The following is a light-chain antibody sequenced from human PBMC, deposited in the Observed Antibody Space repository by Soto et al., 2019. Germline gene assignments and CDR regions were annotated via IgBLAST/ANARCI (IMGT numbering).Light chain of an antibody. CDR3: QSYDNSLSHVV. J-gene: IGLJ2*01. CDR1: SSNIGSFYD. CDR2: GDN. Sequence: QSVLTQPPSVSGAPGQRVTIPCTGSSSNIGSFYDVHWYQHLPGTVPKLLIYGDNNRPSGVPDRFSGSKSGTSASLAITGLQPEDEADYYCQSYDNSLSHVVFGGGTKVTVL. V-gene: IGLV1-40*01.